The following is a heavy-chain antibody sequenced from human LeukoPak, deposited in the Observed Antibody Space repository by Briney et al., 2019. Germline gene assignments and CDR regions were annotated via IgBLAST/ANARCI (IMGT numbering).Heavy chain of an antibody. CDR1: GGSISSHY. V-gene: IGHV4-59*11. CDR2: IYNSGST. Sequence: SETLSLTCSVSGGSISSHYWSWIRQPPGKGLEWIGYIYNSGSTKYNPSLKSRVTIAVDTSKNQFSLKLTSVTAADTAVYYCARDHEVTTPSVGHWFDPWGQGTLVTVSS. D-gene: IGHD1-1*01. CDR3: ARDHEVTTPSVGHWFDP. J-gene: IGHJ5*02.